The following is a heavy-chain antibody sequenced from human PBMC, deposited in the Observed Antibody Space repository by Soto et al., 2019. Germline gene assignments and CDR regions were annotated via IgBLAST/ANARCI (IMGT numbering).Heavy chain of an antibody. J-gene: IGHJ3*02. CDR1: GFTFSSYG. D-gene: IGHD3-22*01. CDR3: AKEGLFGATDAFDI. Sequence: GGSLRLSCAASGFTFSSYGMHWVRQAPGKGLEWVAVIWYDGSNKYYADSVKGRFTISRDNSKNTLYLQMNSLRAEDTAVYYCAKEGLFGATDAFDIWGQGTMVTVSS. CDR2: IWYDGSNK. V-gene: IGHV3-33*06.